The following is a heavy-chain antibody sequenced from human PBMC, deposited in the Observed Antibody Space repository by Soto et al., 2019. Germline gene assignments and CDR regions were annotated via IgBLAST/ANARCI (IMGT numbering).Heavy chain of an antibody. Sequence: QVQLVQSGAAVKKPGASVKVSCKASGYTFTSYGFSWVRQAPGQGLEWMGWISAYSGNTNYAPKLQGRVTMTTDTSTSTAYMELRSLRSDDMAVYYCASYHLNSYYYGMDVWGQGTRVTVSS. V-gene: IGHV1-18*03. CDR1: GYTFTSYG. J-gene: IGHJ6*02. CDR3: ASYHLNSYYYGMDV. CDR2: ISAYSGNT.